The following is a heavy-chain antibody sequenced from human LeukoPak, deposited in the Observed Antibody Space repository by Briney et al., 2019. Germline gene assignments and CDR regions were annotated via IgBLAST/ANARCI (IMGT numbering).Heavy chain of an antibody. CDR1: GFTFRNFW. CDR2: IIYDGAAT. D-gene: IGHD3-10*01. CDR3: TREKVLRGDYYYYMDV. V-gene: IGHV3-74*01. Sequence: PGGSLRLSCAASGFTFRNFWMRWVRHVPGEGLVWVSRIIYDGAATNYADSVRGRFTISRDNANNMLYLQMNSLRVEDTGIYYCTREKVLRGDYYYYMDVWGKGTTVTVSS. J-gene: IGHJ6*03.